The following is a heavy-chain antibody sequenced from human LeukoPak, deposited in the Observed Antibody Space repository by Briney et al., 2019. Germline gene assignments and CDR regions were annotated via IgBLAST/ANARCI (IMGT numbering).Heavy chain of an antibody. CDR3: AIRSGRNYYGVDV. V-gene: IGHV4-59*08. D-gene: IGHD1-26*01. CDR2: TYYSGRT. J-gene: IGHJ6*02. Sequence: SETLSLTCTVSGGSTSGHYWNCIRQPPGKGLEGSGYTYYSGRTNYNPSLKSRSTISVDTSKNQLSLTLSSVTAEDTVIYYCAIRSGRNYYGVDVWGQGTTVTVSS. CDR1: GGSTSGHY.